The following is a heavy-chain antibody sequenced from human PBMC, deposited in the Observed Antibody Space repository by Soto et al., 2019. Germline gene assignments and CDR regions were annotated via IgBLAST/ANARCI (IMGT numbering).Heavy chain of an antibody. CDR3: AKVLKVVPALNWFDP. J-gene: IGHJ5*02. Sequence: GGSLRLSCAASGFTFSSYAMSWVRQAPGKGLEWVSAISGSGGSTYYADSVKGRFTISRDNSKNTLYLQMNSLRAEDTAVYYCAKVLKVVPALNWFDPWGQGTLVTVSS. D-gene: IGHD2-2*01. V-gene: IGHV3-23*01. CDR2: ISGSGGST. CDR1: GFTFSSYA.